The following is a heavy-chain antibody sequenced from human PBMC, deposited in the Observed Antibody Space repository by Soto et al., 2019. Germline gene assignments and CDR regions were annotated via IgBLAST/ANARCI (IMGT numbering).Heavy chain of an antibody. CDR1: GGSISSSNW. V-gene: IGHV4-4*02. CDR3: ARGVRQKYYCYYGMDV. CDR2: IYHSGST. Sequence: QVQLQESGPGLVKPSGTLSLTCAVSGGSISSSNWWSWVRQPPGKGLERIGGIYHSGSTNYNPSLKSRVTISVDKSKNQFSLKLSSVAAADTAVYYCARGVRQKYYCYYGMDVWGQGNTVTVSS. D-gene: IGHD3-10*01. J-gene: IGHJ6*02.